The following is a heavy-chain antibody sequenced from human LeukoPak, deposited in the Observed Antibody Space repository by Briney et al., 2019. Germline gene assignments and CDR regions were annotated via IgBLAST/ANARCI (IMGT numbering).Heavy chain of an antibody. CDR3: ARGVTIFGVVIYNWFDP. CDR2: IYYSGST. CDR1: GGSISSYY. D-gene: IGHD3-3*01. V-gene: IGHV4-59*01. J-gene: IGHJ5*02. Sequence: PSETLSLTCTVSGGSISSYYWSWIRQPPGKGLEWIGYIYYSGSTNYNPSLKSRVTISVDTSKNQFSLKLSSVTAADTAVYYCARGVTIFGVVIYNWFDPWGQGTLVTVSS.